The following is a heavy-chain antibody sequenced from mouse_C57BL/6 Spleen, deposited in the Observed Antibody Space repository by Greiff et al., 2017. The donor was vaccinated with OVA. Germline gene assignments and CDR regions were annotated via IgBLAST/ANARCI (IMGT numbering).Heavy chain of an antibody. Sequence: EVQLQQSGPGLVKPSQSLSLTCSVTGYSITSGYYWNWIRQFPGNKLEWMGYISYDGSNNYNPSLKNRISITRDTSKNQFFLKLNSVTTEDTATYYCARSPYYSNPYAMDYWGQGTSVTVSS. CDR1: GYSITSGYY. J-gene: IGHJ4*01. CDR2: ISYDGSN. D-gene: IGHD2-5*01. V-gene: IGHV3-6*01. CDR3: ARSPYYSNPYAMDY.